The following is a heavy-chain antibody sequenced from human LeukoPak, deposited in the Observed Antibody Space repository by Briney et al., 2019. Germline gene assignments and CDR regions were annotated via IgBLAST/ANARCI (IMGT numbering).Heavy chain of an antibody. CDR1: GFTFSSYA. CDR2: ISGSGGST. D-gene: IGHD3-22*01. V-gene: IGHV3-23*01. CDR3: AKDLYYYDSSGRDAFDI. Sequence: GGSLRLSCAASGFTFSSYAMSWVRQAPGKGLEWVSAISGSGGSTYYADSVKGRFTISRDNSKNTLYLQMNSLRAVDTAVYYCAKDLYYYDSSGRDAFDIWGQGAMVTVSS. J-gene: IGHJ3*02.